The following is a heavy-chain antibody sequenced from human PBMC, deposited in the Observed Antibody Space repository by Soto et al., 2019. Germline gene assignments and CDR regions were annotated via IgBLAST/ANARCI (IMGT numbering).Heavy chain of an antibody. CDR1: GPSFRDDW. V-gene: IGHV3-7*05. CDR3: ARAAF. Sequence: EVQLVESGGGFVQPGGSLRLSCAASGPSFRDDWMSWVRQAPGKGLDWVAYINPDGSDKDYVDAVEGRFTISRDNTKNSLYLQMNNLRVEDTAVYYCARAAFWGQGTMVTVSS. J-gene: IGHJ3*01. CDR2: INPDGSDK.